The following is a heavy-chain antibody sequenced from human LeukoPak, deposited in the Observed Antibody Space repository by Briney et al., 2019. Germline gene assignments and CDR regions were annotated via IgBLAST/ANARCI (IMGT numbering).Heavy chain of an antibody. CDR1: GGSFSGYY. V-gene: IGHV4-34*01. CDR3: ARGPWVDTAMPPRSSDAFDI. Sequence: SETLSLTCAVYGGSFSGYYWSWIRQPPGKGLEWIGSIYYSGSTYYNPSLKSRVTISVDKSKNQFSLKLSSVTAADTAVYYCARGPWVDTAMPPRSSDAFDIWGQGTMVTVSS. J-gene: IGHJ3*02. CDR2: IYYSGST. D-gene: IGHD5-18*01.